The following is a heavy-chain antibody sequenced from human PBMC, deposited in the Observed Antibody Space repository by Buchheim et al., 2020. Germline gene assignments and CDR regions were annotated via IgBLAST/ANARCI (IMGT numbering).Heavy chain of an antibody. CDR2: IYYNGII. V-gene: IGHV4-59*01. J-gene: IGHJ3*02. CDR3: ARDARPRLGFDAFDI. D-gene: IGHD6-19*01. Sequence: QVQLQESGPGVVKPSETLSLTCTVSGGSMDPYYWSWIRQTPGKGLEWIGFIYYNGIINYNPSLNGRVTISIDTSKNQFSLRVMSVTAADTAVYYCARDARPRLGFDAFDIWGQGT. CDR1: GGSMDPYY.